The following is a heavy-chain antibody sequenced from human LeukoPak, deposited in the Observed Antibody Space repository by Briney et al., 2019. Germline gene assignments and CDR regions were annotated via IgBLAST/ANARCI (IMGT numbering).Heavy chain of an antibody. J-gene: IGHJ4*02. CDR3: AKATIREVIFLFFDY. Sequence: GGSLRLSCAASGFTFSSYAMSWVRQAPGKGPEWVSAISGSGGSTYYADSVKGRFTISRDNSKNTLYLQMNSLRAEDTAVYYCAKATIREVIFLFFDYWGQGTLVTVSS. V-gene: IGHV3-23*01. D-gene: IGHD3-10*01. CDR1: GFTFSSYA. CDR2: ISGSGGST.